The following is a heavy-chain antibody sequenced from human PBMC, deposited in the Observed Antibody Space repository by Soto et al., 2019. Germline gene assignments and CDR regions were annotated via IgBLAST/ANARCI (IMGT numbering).Heavy chain of an antibody. Sequence: EVQLVESGGGLVQPGGSLRLSCAASGFTVSSNYMSWVRQAPGKGLERVSVIYSGGSTYYADSVKGRFTISRDNSKNTLYLQMNSLRAEATAVYYCARVVTVVTPSSFDIWGQGTMVTVSS. J-gene: IGHJ3*02. V-gene: IGHV3-66*01. D-gene: IGHD2-21*02. CDR1: GFTVSSNY. CDR2: IYSGGST. CDR3: ARVVTVVTPSSFDI.